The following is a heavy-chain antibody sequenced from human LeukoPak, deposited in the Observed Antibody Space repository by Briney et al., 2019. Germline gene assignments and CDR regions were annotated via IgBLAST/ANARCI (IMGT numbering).Heavy chain of an antibody. D-gene: IGHD3-3*01. J-gene: IGHJ6*03. CDR1: GFTFSSYA. CDR3: AKDLVRITIFGVVIPPGYYMDV. Sequence: GGSLRLSCAASGFTFSSYAMSWVRQAPGKGLEWVSAISGSGGSTYYADSVKGRFTISRGNSKNTLYLQMNSLRAEDTAVYYCAKDLVRITIFGVVIPPGYYMDVWGKGTTVTVSS. V-gene: IGHV3-23*01. CDR2: ISGSGGST.